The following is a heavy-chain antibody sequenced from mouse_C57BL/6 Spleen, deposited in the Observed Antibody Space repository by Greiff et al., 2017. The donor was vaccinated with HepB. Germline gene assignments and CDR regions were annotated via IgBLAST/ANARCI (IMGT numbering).Heavy chain of an antibody. CDR2: IYPGSGST. D-gene: IGHD1-1*01. J-gene: IGHJ4*01. Sequence: VQLQQPGAELVKPGASVKMSCKASGYTFTSYWITWVKQRPGQGLEWIGDIYPGSGSTNYNEKFKSKATLTVDTSSSTAYMQLSSLTSEDSAVYYCARNYGSSEAMDYWGQGTSVTVSS. CDR1: GYTFTSYW. V-gene: IGHV1-55*01. CDR3: ARNYGSSEAMDY.